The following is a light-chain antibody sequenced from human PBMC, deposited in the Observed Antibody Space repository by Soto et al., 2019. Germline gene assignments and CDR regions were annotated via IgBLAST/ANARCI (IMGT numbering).Light chain of an antibody. CDR3: AAWDDSLNARGV. Sequence: QSVLTQPPSASGTPGQRVTISCSGSRSNIGSNAVSWYQQLPGTAPKLLIYNDNQRPSGVPDRFSASKSATSASLAISGLQSEDEADYYCAAWDDSLNARGVFGGGTKLTVL. J-gene: IGLJ3*02. CDR1: RSNIGSNA. V-gene: IGLV1-44*01. CDR2: NDN.